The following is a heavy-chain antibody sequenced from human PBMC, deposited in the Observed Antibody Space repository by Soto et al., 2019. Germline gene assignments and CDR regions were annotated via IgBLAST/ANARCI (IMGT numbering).Heavy chain of an antibody. D-gene: IGHD5-18*01. CDR3: AKERRYSFDALDL. V-gene: IGHV3-30*18. CDR1: GFTFNFYG. J-gene: IGHJ3*01. CDR2: ISYDGSEK. Sequence: GGSLRLSCDASGFTFNFYGMHWVRQAPGKGLEWVAVISYDGSEKYYADSVRGRFTISRDNTKNTVWLQMNSLRGEGTAVYYCAKERRYSFDALDLWGQGTLVTVSS.